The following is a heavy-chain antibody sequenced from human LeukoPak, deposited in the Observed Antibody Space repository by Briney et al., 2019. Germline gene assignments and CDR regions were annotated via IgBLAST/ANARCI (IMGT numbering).Heavy chain of an antibody. V-gene: IGHV4-30-2*02. D-gene: IGHD2-15*01. Sequence: PSKTLSLTCAVSGGSISSGGYSWSWIRQPPGKGLEWIGYIYHSGSTYYNPSLKSRVTISVDRSKNQFSLKLTSVTAADTAVYYCGKSHDCSGDNCHQGVYFDDWGQGTLVTVSS. CDR2: IYHSGST. CDR1: GGSISSGGYS. CDR3: GKSHDCSGDNCHQGVYFDD. J-gene: IGHJ4*02.